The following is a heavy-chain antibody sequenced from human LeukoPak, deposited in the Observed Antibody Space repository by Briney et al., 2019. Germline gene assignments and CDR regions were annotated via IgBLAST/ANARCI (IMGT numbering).Heavy chain of an antibody. V-gene: IGHV3-30-3*01. J-gene: IGHJ4*02. CDR1: GFTFSSYA. Sequence: AGGSLRLSCAASGFTFSSYAMHWVRQAPGKGLEWVAVISYDGSNKYYADSVKGRLTISRDNSKNTLYLQMNSLRAEDTAVYYCARAGPYFDYWGQGTLVTVS. CDR2: ISYDGSNK. CDR3: ARAGPYFDY.